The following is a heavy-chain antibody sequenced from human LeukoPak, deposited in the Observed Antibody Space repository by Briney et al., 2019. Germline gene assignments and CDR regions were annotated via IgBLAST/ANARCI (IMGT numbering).Heavy chain of an antibody. CDR3: ARVMTTVIPSDY. Sequence: PGRSLRLSCAASGFTFSSYSMNWVRQAPGKGLEWVSSISSSSSYIYYADSVKGRFTISRDNAKNSLYLQMNSLRAEDTAVYYCARVMTTVIPSDYWGQGTLVTVSS. CDR1: GFTFSSYS. J-gene: IGHJ4*02. D-gene: IGHD4-11*01. CDR2: ISSSSSYI. V-gene: IGHV3-21*01.